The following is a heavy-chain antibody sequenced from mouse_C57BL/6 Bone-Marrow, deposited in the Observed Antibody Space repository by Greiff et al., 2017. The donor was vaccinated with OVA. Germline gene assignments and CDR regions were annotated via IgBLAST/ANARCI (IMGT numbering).Heavy chain of an antibody. CDR3: ARGGTSPFAD. J-gene: IGHJ3*01. D-gene: IGHD1-1*02. CDR1: GYSFTGYY. Sequence: EVKLQQSGPELVKPGASVKISCKASGYSFTGYYMTWVKQSPEKSLEWIGEINPSTGGTTYNQKVKAKATLTVDKSSSTAYMQLKSLTSEDSADYNCARGGTSPFADWGQGTLVTVSA. V-gene: IGHV1-42*01. CDR2: INPSTGGT.